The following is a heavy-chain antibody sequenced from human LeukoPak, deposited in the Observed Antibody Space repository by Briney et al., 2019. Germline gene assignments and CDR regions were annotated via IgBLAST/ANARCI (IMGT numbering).Heavy chain of an antibody. Sequence: SETLSLTCAVYGGSFSGYYWSWIRQPPGKGLEWIGEINHSGSTNYNPSLKSRVTISVDTSKNQFSLKLSSVTAADTAVYYCARRIAVAGHGDWFDPWGQGTLVTVSS. J-gene: IGHJ5*02. V-gene: IGHV4-34*01. D-gene: IGHD6-19*01. CDR3: ARRIAVAGHGDWFDP. CDR2: INHSGST. CDR1: GGSFSGYY.